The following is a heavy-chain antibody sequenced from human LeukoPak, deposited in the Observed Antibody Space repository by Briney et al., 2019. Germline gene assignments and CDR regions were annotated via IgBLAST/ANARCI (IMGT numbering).Heavy chain of an antibody. CDR2: ISWNSGSI. V-gene: IGHV3-9*01. CDR1: GFTFDDYA. J-gene: IGHJ4*02. Sequence: GGSLRLSCAASGFTFDDYAMHWVRQAPGKGLEWVSGISWNSGSIGYADSVKGRFTISGDNAKNSLYLQMNSLRAEDTALYYCAKGQGYYDFWSGYYYWGQGTLVTVSS. D-gene: IGHD3-3*01. CDR3: AKGQGYYDFWSGYYY.